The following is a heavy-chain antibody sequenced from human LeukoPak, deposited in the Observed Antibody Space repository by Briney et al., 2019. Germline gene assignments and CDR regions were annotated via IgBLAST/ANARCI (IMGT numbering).Heavy chain of an antibody. V-gene: IGHV4-4*07. CDR3: AREENGDFDWLLYTTNWFDP. CDR2: IYTSGST. D-gene: IGHD3-9*01. CDR1: GGSISSYY. Sequence: SETLSLTCTVSGGSISSYYWSWIRQPAGKGLEWIGRIYTSGSTNYNPSLKSRVTISVDTSKNQFSLKLSSVTAADTAVYYCAREENGDFDWLLYTTNWFDPWGQGTLVTVSS. J-gene: IGHJ5*02.